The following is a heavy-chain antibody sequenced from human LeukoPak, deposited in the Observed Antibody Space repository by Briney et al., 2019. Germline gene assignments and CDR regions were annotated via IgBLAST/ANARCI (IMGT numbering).Heavy chain of an antibody. Sequence: ASVKVSCKASGYTFTSYDINWVRQATGQGLEWMGWMNPNSGNTGYARKFQGRVTMTRNTSISTAYMELSSLRSEDTAVYYCARAYYGSGSYWSPGWFDPWGQGTLVTVSS. J-gene: IGHJ5*02. D-gene: IGHD3-10*01. CDR3: ARAYYGSGSYWSPGWFDP. CDR1: GYTFTSYD. V-gene: IGHV1-8*01. CDR2: MNPNSGNT.